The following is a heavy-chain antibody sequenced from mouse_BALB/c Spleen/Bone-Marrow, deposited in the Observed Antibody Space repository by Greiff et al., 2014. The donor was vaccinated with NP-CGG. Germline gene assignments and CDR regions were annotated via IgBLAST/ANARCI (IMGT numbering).Heavy chain of an antibody. CDR1: GYSFTNYW. D-gene: IGHD2-1*01. J-gene: IGHJ3*01. V-gene: IGHV1-74*01. CDR2: IHPSDSET. Sequence: QVQLQQPGAELVRPGASVTLSCKASGYSFTNYWLNWVKQRPGQGLEWLGMIHPSDSETRLNQKFKDKATLTVDKSSSTAYMQLSSPTSEDSAVYDCARFGNYEGFAYWGQGTLVTVSA. CDR3: ARFGNYEGFAY.